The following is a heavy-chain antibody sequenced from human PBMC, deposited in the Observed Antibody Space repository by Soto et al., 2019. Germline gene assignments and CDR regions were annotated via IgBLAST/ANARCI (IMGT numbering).Heavy chain of an antibody. CDR3: ARGHCSTTSCYGSDYYYGLDV. J-gene: IGHJ6*02. CDR2: INPNSGDT. Sequence: QVQLVQSGAEVKKPGASVKVSCKASGYSFTGSYMHWARQAPGQGLEWMGWINPNSGDTSYVQKFQGRVTMTRDTSITTAYMELSRLRFDDTAVYYCARGHCSTTSCYGSDYYYGLDVWGQGTTVTVSS. D-gene: IGHD2-2*01. CDR1: GYSFTGSY. V-gene: IGHV1-2*02.